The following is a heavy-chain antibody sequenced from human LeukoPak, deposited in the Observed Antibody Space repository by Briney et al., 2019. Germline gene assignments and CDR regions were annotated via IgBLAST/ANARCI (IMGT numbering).Heavy chain of an antibody. D-gene: IGHD4-17*01. Sequence: GASLKLSCQCSGYIYNSYWIRGVRDLPGKGQEWGGRTDPSDSYTNYSPSLQGHVTISADKSISTAYLQWSRVKASDTAMYYCARHPRLGTVIYYCGQGTLFTVSS. CDR1: GYIYNSYW. V-gene: IGHV5-10-1*01. CDR3: ARHPRLGTVIYY. J-gene: IGHJ4*02. CDR2: TDPSDSYT.